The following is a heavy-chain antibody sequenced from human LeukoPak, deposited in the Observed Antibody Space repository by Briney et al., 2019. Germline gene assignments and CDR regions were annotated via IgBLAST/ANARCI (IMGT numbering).Heavy chain of an antibody. CDR2: IHYSGST. J-gene: IGHJ4*02. Sequence: AETLSLTCTVSCDSIRSDSHYWGWIRQSPGKGLGWIGSIHYSGSTYYNPSLKSRVTISVDTPNNQLSLKLSSVCAADTAVYYCATHVYSSGWYFDYWGQGTLVTVSS. CDR1: CDSIRSDSHY. V-gene: IGHV4-39*01. CDR3: ATHVYSSGWYFDY. D-gene: IGHD6-19*01.